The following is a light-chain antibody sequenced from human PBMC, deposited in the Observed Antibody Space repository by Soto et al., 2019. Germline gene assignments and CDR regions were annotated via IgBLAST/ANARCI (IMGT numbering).Light chain of an antibody. V-gene: IGKV1-27*01. CDR2: ATS. CDR1: QDISNY. J-gene: IGKJ3*01. Sequence: DIQMTQSPSSLSASVGDRVTITCRASQDISNYIAWYQQKPGKVPKLLIYATSTLQSGVPSRFSGSGSGTDFTLTISNLQPEDVATYYCQEYNSAPFTFGPGTKVDIK. CDR3: QEYNSAPFT.